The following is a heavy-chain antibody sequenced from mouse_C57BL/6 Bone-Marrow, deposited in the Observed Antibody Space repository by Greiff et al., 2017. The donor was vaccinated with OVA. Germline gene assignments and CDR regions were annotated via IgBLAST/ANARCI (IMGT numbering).Heavy chain of an antibody. CDR2: IDPANDNT. J-gene: IGHJ4*01. D-gene: IGHD1-1*01. Sequence: EVQLQQSVAELVRPGASVKLSCTASGFNIKNTYMHWVKQRPEQGLEWIGRIDPANDNTKYAPKFQGKAHMTADTSSNTAYLQLSSLSSVDTAVYCCARGNFGSSFYAMDYWGQGTSVTVSS. V-gene: IGHV14-3*01. CDR3: ARGNFGSSFYAMDY. CDR1: GFNIKNTY.